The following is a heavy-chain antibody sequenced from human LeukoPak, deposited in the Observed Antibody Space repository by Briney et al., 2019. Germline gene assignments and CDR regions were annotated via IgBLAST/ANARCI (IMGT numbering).Heavy chain of an antibody. CDR1: GGSINSYY. D-gene: IGHD6-19*01. Sequence: SETLSLTCTVSGGSINSYYWSWIRQPPGKGLEWIGYIYYSGSTNYNPSLKSRVTISVDTSKNQFSLKLSSVTAADTAVYYCARGGWYKNWFDPWGQGTLVTVSS. V-gene: IGHV4-59*01. CDR2: IYYSGST. CDR3: ARGGWYKNWFDP. J-gene: IGHJ5*02.